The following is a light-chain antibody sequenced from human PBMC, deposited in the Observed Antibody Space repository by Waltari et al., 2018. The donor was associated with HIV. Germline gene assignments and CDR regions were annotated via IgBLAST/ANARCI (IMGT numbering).Light chain of an antibody. CDR3: SSYTSSSTPYV. CDR2: EVS. V-gene: IGLV2-14*01. CDR1: SSDVVGYNY. J-gene: IGLJ1*01. Sequence: QSALTQPASVSGSPGQSITISCTGTSSDVVGYNYVSWYQQHPGKAPKLMLYEVSNRPSGVSNRFSGSKSGNTASLTISGLQAEDEADYYCSSYTSSSTPYVFGTGTKVTVL.